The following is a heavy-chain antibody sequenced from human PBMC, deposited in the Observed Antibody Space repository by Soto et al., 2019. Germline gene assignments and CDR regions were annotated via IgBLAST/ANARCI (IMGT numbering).Heavy chain of an antibody. CDR1: GFTFSNAW. CDR2: IKSKTDGGTT. CDR3: STDRRPIEVAVAGTRGYYYGMDV. Sequence: GGSLRLSCAASGFTFSNAWMNWVRQAPGKGLEWVGRIKSKTDGGTTEYAAPVKGRFTISRDDSKNTLYLQMNSLNTEDTAVYYCSTDRRPIEVAVAGTRGYYYGMDVWGQGTTVTVSS. V-gene: IGHV3-15*07. J-gene: IGHJ6*02. D-gene: IGHD6-19*01.